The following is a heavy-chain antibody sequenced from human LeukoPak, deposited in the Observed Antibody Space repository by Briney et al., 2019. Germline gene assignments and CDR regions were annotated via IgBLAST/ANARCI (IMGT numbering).Heavy chain of an antibody. J-gene: IGHJ4*02. D-gene: IGHD2/OR15-2a*01. CDR1: GFTFDDYG. Sequence: GGSLRLSCAASGFTFDDYGMSWVRQAPGKGPEWVANIKQDGSERYYVDSVKGRFTISRDNARNSLYPQMNSLRAEDTAVYYCARDGGHSTDFDYWGQGTLVTVSS. CDR3: ARDGGHSTDFDY. CDR2: IKQDGSER. V-gene: IGHV3-7*01.